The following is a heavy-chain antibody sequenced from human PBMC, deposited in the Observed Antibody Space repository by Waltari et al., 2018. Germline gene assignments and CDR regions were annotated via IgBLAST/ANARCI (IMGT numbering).Heavy chain of an antibody. D-gene: IGHD3-3*01. Sequence: EGQLVESGGGVVQPGDSLRLSCAVSGFVFSSYDMHWVRQTVGKGLEWVSAIGTPGDTYYSGSVKGRFTISRENARNSLYLQMDSLTAGDTAVYYCARAKPSGYKYWYYYDLDVWGPGTPVTVSS. CDR2: IGTPGDT. J-gene: IGHJ6*02. V-gene: IGHV3-13*01. CDR3: ARAKPSGYKYWYYYDLDV. CDR1: GFVFSSYD.